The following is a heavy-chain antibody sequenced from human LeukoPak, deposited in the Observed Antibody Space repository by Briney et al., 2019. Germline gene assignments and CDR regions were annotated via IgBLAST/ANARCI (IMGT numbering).Heavy chain of an antibody. Sequence: GRSLRLSCAASGFTFSSYAMHWVRQAPGKGLEWAAVISYDGSNKYYADSVKGRFTISRDNSKNTLYLQMNSLRAEDTAVYYCAREGMNYYDSSGWFDYWGQGTLVTVSS. CDR2: ISYDGSNK. V-gene: IGHV3-30-3*01. J-gene: IGHJ4*02. CDR3: AREGMNYYDSSGWFDY. D-gene: IGHD3-22*01. CDR1: GFTFSSYA.